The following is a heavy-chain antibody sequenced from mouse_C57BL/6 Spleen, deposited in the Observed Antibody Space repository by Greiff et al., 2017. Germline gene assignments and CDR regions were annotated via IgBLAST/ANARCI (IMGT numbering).Heavy chain of an antibody. J-gene: IGHJ4*01. V-gene: IGHV2-2*01. CDR2: T. CDR3: ARTAMDY. Sequence: TDYNAAFISRLSISKDNSKSQVFFKMNSLQADDTAIYYCARTAMDYWGQGTSVTVSS.